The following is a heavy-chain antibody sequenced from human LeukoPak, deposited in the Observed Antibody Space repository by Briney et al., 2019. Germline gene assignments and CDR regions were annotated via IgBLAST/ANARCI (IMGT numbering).Heavy chain of an antibody. CDR2: VHSSGST. Sequence: PSETLFLTCTVSGASISSYYWGWIRQSPEKGLEWIAYVHSSGSTSYNPSLKSRVTVSIDTSKRQFSLKLNSVTAADTAVYYCARDIASYFDCWGQGIMVTVSS. CDR1: GASISSYY. D-gene: IGHD6-13*01. J-gene: IGHJ4*02. V-gene: IGHV4-4*08. CDR3: ARDIASYFDC.